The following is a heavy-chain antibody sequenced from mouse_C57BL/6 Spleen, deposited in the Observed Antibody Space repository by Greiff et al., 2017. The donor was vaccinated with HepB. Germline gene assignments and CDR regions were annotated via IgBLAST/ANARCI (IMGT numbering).Heavy chain of an antibody. Sequence: EVQLQQSGPELVKPGASVKISCKASGYSFTGYYMNWVKQSPEKSLEWIGEINPSTGGTTYNQKFKAKATLTVDKSSSTAYMQLKSLTSEDSAVYYCARSLYYGNYYFDYWGQGTTLTVSS. CDR3: ARSLYYGNYYFDY. V-gene: IGHV1-42*01. D-gene: IGHD2-1*01. J-gene: IGHJ2*01. CDR1: GYSFTGYY. CDR2: INPSTGGT.